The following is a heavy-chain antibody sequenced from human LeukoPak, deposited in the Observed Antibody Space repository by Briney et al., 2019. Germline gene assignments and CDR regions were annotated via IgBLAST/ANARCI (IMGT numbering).Heavy chain of an antibody. CDR1: VGSVGSNY. CDR2: ISYSRDT. CDR3: ARGSGWYPH. J-gene: IGHJ1*01. Sequence: SETLSLTCSVSVGSVGSNYWSWVRQPPGKGLEWIGYISYSRDTKYNPSLKCRLSMSVDTSKNQCALMLTSVTAADTAVYYCARGSGWYPHWGQGTLVTVSS. V-gene: IGHV4-59*02. D-gene: IGHD6-19*01.